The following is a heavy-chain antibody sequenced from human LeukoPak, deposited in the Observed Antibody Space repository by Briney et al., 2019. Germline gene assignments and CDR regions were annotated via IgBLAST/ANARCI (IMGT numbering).Heavy chain of an antibody. D-gene: IGHD6-19*01. Sequence: GGSLRLSCAASGVTFSSYIMNWVRQAPGKGLEWVSSISSSSSYIYYADSVKGRFTISRDNAKNSLFLQMNSLRAEDTAVYYCARVGYSSGWYGWFDPWGQGTLVTVSS. CDR2: ISSSSSYI. CDR1: GVTFSSYI. CDR3: ARVGYSSGWYGWFDP. J-gene: IGHJ5*02. V-gene: IGHV3-21*01.